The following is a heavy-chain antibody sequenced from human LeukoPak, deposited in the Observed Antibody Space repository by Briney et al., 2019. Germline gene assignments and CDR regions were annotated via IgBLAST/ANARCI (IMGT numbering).Heavy chain of an antibody. Sequence: SETLSLTCSVSGDSVSRSDSYWDWIRQPPGKGLEWIGSIYYSGSTYYNPSLKSRVTISVDRSKNQFSLKLSPVTAADTAVYYCARRNYYDTSAYTRPPPAGAFDVWGQGTMVTVSS. CDR3: ARRNYYDTSAYTRPPPAGAFDV. CDR1: GDSVSRSDSY. CDR2: IYYSGST. V-gene: IGHV4-39*01. J-gene: IGHJ3*01. D-gene: IGHD3-22*01.